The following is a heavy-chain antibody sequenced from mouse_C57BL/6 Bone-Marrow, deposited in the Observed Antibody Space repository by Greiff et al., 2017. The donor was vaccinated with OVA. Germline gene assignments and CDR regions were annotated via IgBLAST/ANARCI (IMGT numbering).Heavy chain of an antibody. CDR2: IDPSDSYT. CDR3: ARRGDYYGSSYDTFAY. CDR1: GYTFTSYW. V-gene: IGHV1-50*01. D-gene: IGHD1-1*01. Sequence: VQLQQPGAELVKPGASVKLSCKASGYTFTSYWMQWVKQRPGQGLEWIGEIDPSDSYTNYNQKFKGKATLTVDTSSSTAYMQLSSLTSEDSAVYYWARRGDYYGSSYDTFAYWGQGTLVTGSA. J-gene: IGHJ3*01.